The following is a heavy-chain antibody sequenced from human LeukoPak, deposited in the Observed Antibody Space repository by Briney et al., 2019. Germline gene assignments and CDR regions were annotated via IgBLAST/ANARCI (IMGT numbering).Heavy chain of an antibody. CDR1: GFTVGSNY. D-gene: IGHD1-1*01. J-gene: IGHJ4*02. V-gene: IGHV3-66*01. CDR3: ARGGLETAVKYFFDY. Sequence: GGSLRLSCAAAGFTVGSNYMSWVRQAPGKGREWVSTIYRGGSTYYADSVKGRFTISRDNSKNTVYRQMNTLRAEDTAVYYCARGGLETAVKYFFDYWGQGTLVTVSS. CDR2: IYRGGST.